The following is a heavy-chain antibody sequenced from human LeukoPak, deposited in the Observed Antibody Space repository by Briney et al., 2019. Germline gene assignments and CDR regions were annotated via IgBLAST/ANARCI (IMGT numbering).Heavy chain of an antibody. D-gene: IGHD5-12*01. J-gene: IGHJ3*02. Sequence: PGGSLRLSCEASGFTLSTYNAHWFRQAPGKGLEWVSSITSRSTYYIDSVKGRLAISRDNAKNSLYLQMNSLRVEDTAIYYCARERVTTTAFDIWGQGTMVTVSS. CDR3: ARERVTTTAFDI. CDR2: ITSRST. V-gene: IGHV3-21*01. CDR1: GFTLSTYN.